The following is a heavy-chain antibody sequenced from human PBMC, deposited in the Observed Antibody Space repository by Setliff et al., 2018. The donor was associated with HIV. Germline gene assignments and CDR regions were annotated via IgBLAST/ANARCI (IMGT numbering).Heavy chain of an antibody. J-gene: IGHJ4*02. CDR3: AKDGYSDYLNSYFDY. D-gene: IGHD4-17*01. Sequence: PGGSLRLSCEASGFTFRSYAMYWVRQAPGKGLEWVAGISGSGATTYYADSVKGRFTISRDNSKDTLYLQMNSLRAEDTAVYYCAKDGYSDYLNSYFDYWGQGTLVTVSS. V-gene: IGHV3-23*01. CDR1: GFTFRSYA. CDR2: ISGSGATT.